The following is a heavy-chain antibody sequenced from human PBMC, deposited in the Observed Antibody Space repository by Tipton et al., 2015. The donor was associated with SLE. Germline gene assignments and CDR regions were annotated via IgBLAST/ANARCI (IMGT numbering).Heavy chain of an antibody. Sequence: QSGPEVKKPGASVKVSCTASDYTFTAYGISWVRQAPGQGLEWMGGIVPIFGTANYAQKFQGRVTITADESTSTAYMELSSLRSEDTAVYYCARGGGYCSGGTCYSGRDWFDHWGQGTLVTVSS. CDR2: IVPIFGTA. CDR3: ARGGGYCSGGTCYSGRDWFDH. D-gene: IGHD2-15*01. V-gene: IGHV1-69*13. J-gene: IGHJ5*02. CDR1: DYTFTAYG.